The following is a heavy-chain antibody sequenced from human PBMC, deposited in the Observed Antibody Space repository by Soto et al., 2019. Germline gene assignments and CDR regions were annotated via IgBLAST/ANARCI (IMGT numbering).Heavy chain of an antibody. Sequence: EVQLLESGGGLARPGGALRLCCTASGFTFSSYAMTWVRQAPGKGLAWVSGISGSGGTTHYTDAVKGRFTVSRDNSNNTVCLQMNSLRVEDTPVYYCARGQGIVMFPVPVGIVNRPKPTGFDYWGQGTLVTVST. CDR1: GFTFSSYA. J-gene: IGHJ4*02. V-gene: IGHV3-23*01. CDR2: ISGSGGTT. CDR3: ARGQGIVMFPVPVGIVNRPKPTGFDY. D-gene: IGHD2-15*01.